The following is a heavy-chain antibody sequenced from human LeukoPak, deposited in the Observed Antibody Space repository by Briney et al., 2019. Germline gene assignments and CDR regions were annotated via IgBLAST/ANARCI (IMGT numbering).Heavy chain of an antibody. V-gene: IGHV3-66*02. D-gene: IGHD4-17*01. CDR1: GFTVSSNY. CDR2: IYSGGST. Sequence: GGSLRLSCAASGFTVSSNYMSWVRQAPGKGLEWVSVIYSGGSTYYVDSVKGRFTISRDNSKNTLYLQMNSLRAEDTAVYYCARDVGLRLRAGGDAFDIWGQGTMVTVSS. J-gene: IGHJ3*02. CDR3: ARDVGLRLRAGGDAFDI.